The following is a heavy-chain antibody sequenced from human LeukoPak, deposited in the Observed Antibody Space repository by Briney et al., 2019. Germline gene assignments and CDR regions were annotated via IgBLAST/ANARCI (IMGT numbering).Heavy chain of an antibody. CDR1: GFTFNSYG. D-gene: IGHD1-26*01. CDR2: IRYDGSNT. Sequence: GGSLRLSCAASGFTFNSYGMHWVRQAPGKGLGWVALIRYDGSNTLYADSVEGRFTISRDNSKNTLYIPMNSLRAEDTAVYYCAKDSGSYYLENWGQGTLVAVHS. J-gene: IGHJ4*02. V-gene: IGHV3-30*02. CDR3: AKDSGSYYLEN.